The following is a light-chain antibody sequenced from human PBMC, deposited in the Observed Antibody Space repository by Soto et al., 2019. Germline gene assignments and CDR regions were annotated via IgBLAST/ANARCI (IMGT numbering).Light chain of an antibody. Sequence: QSALTQPPSASGSPGQSVTISCTGTSSDVGGYNYVSWYQQHPGKAPKLMIYEVSKRPSGVPDRFSGSKSGNTASLTVSGLRAEDEADYNCISNAGSTVVFGGGTKLTVL. CDR2: EVS. V-gene: IGLV2-8*01. CDR3: ISNAGSTVV. CDR1: SSDVGGYNY. J-gene: IGLJ2*01.